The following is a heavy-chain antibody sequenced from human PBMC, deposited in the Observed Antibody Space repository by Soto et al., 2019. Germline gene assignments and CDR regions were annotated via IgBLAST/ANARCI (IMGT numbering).Heavy chain of an antibody. CDR2: RYYSGSI. CDR1: GGSISSGEHF. J-gene: IGHJ4*02. CDR3: ARGRGYSYGIDY. D-gene: IGHD5-18*01. Sequence: PSETLSLTCTVSGGSISSGEHFWSWIRQPPGKGMESIGYRYYSGSIYYNPSLKSRVTISVYTSKIQFSLKLSSVTAAYTAVYYCARGRGYSYGIDYWGQGTLVTVSS. V-gene: IGHV4-30-4*01.